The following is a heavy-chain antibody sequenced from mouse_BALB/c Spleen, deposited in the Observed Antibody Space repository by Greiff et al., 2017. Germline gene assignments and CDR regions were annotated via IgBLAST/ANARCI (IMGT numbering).Heavy chain of an antibody. D-gene: IGHD2-10*02. CDR1: GYTFTDYA. Sequence: VKLQQSGAELVRPGVSVKISCKGSGYTFTDYAMHWVKQSHAKSLEWIGVISTYYGDASYNQKFKGKATMTVDKSSSTAYMELARLTSEDSAIYYCARGVWEGFYLDYWGQGTTLTVSS. J-gene: IGHJ2*01. CDR3: ARGVWEGFYLDY. V-gene: IGHV1S137*01. CDR2: ISTYYGDA.